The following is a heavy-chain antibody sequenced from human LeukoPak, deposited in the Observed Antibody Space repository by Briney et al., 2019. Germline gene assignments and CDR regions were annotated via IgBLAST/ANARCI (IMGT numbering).Heavy chain of an antibody. D-gene: IGHD1-26*01. V-gene: IGHV3-21*01. J-gene: IGHJ4*02. CDR1: GFTFSIYN. CDR2: ISSSSGYI. Sequence: GGSLRLSCAASGFTFSIYNMNWIRQAPGKGLEWVSLISSSSGYIYYADSMKGRFTISGDNAKNSLYLQMNSLRAEDTAVYYCARGSEWEPLYYFDYWGQGTLVTVSS. CDR3: ARGSEWEPLYYFDY.